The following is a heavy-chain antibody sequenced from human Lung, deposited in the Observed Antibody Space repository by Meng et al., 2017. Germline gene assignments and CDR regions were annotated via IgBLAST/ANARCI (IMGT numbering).Heavy chain of an antibody. CDR3: SGHVDY. J-gene: IGHJ4*01. Sequence: EVQLVESGGGFVKPGGFLRLSCVGSGFIFSNAWMTWVRQAPGKGLEWLGRMKSNIDGGTVDYAASVSGRFFISRDDSKNTFYLQMNSLKTEDTAVYYCSGHVDYWGHGTLVTVSS. CDR2: MKSNIDGGTV. CDR1: GFIFSNAW. V-gene: IGHV3-15*01.